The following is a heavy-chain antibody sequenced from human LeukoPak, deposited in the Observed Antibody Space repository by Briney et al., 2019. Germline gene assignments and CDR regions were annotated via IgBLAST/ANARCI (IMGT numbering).Heavy chain of an antibody. Sequence: GESLRISCKASGYTFTHQWIGWVRQMSGSGLEWMGIIYPRDSDTIYSPSFQGHVTISADTSINTAYLEWSSLEASDTAIYYCARHSDVIGAIWGQGSLVTVSS. CDR3: ARHSDVIGAI. CDR1: GYTFTHQW. V-gene: IGHV5-51*01. J-gene: IGHJ4*02. D-gene: IGHD3-10*01. CDR2: IYPRDSDT.